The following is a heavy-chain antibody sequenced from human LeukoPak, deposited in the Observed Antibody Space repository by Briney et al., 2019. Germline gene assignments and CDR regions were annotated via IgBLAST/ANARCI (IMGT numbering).Heavy chain of an antibody. CDR3: ATLGEYYDSSGYYYN. CDR1: GGSFSGYY. V-gene: IGHV4-34*01. Sequence: SETLSLTCAIYGGSFSGYYWSWIRQPPGKGLEWIGEINHSGSTYYNPSLKSRVTISVDSSKNQFSLKLTSVTAADTAVYYCATLGEYYDSSGYYYNWGQGTLVTVSS. J-gene: IGHJ4*02. CDR2: INHSGST. D-gene: IGHD3-22*01.